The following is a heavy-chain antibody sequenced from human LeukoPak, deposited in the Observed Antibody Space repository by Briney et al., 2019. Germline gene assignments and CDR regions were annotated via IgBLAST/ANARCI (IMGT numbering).Heavy chain of an antibody. CDR2: IYYSGST. V-gene: IGHV4-39*01. CDR1: GGSISSSSYY. CDR3: ARGLASSSWYSLTYYYYYYGMDV. D-gene: IGHD6-13*01. J-gene: IGHJ6*02. Sequence: SSETLSLTCTVSGGSISSSSYYWGWIRQPPGKGLEWIGSIYYSGSTYYNPSLKSRVTISVDTSKNQFSLKLSSVTAADTAVYYCARGLASSSWYSLTYYYYYYGMDVWGQGTTVTVSS.